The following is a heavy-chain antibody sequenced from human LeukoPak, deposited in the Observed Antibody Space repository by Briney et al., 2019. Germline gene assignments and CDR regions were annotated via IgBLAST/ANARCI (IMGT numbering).Heavy chain of an antibody. V-gene: IGHV4-59*01. J-gene: IGHJ4*02. D-gene: IGHD3-22*01. CDR1: GGSIRSYY. Sequence: KSSENLSLTCTVSGGSIRSYYWSWIRQPPGRGLEWVGYIYYCGSTNYNPSLKSRVTISVDTSKNQFSLKLSSVTDADTAVYYCARWGGSTDYYDSSGYFWGQGTLVTVSS. CDR2: IYYCGST. CDR3: ARWGGSTDYYDSSGYF.